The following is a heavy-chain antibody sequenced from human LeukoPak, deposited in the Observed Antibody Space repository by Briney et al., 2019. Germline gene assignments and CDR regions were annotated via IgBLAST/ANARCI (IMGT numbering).Heavy chain of an antibody. D-gene: IGHD5-18*01. V-gene: IGHV3-30*02. CDR1: GLTFSSYG. CDR2: IRCDGSNK. CDR3: AKDLMGYPHAFDI. J-gene: IGHJ3*02. Sequence: TGGSLTLSCAASGLTFSSYGMHWVRQAPGKGLEWVAFIRCDGSNKYYADSVKGRFTISRDNSKNTLYLQMNSLRAEDTAVYYCAKDLMGYPHAFDIWGQGTMVSVSS.